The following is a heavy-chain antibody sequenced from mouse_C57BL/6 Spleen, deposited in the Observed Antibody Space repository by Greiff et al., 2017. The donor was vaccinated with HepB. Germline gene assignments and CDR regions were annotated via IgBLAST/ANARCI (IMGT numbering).Heavy chain of an antibody. D-gene: IGHD2-5*01. CDR3: ARGEGYYYSNADYAMDY. V-gene: IGHV5-16*01. J-gene: IGHJ4*01. CDR1: GFTFSDYY. CDR2: INYDGSST. Sequence: EVKLEESEGGLVQPGSSMKLSCTASGFTFSDYYMPWVRQVPEKGLEWVANINYDGSSTYYLDSLKSRFIISRDNAKNILYLQRSSLKSEDTATYYCARGEGYYYSNADYAMDYWGQGTSVTVSS.